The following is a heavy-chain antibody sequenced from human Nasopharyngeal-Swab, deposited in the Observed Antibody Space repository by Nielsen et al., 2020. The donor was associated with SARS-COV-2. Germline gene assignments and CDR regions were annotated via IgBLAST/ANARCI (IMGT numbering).Heavy chain of an antibody. Sequence: GSLRLSCDVYGGSFNGYYWSWIRQSPGKGLECIGEINHSGSTNYNPSLKSRVTISVDTSKTQFSLKLSSVTAADTAVYYCARGSTMNGYYGMDVWGQGTTVTVSS. CDR1: GGSFNGYY. D-gene: IGHD3-22*01. V-gene: IGHV4-34*01. CDR3: ARGSTMNGYYGMDV. J-gene: IGHJ6*02. CDR2: INHSGST.